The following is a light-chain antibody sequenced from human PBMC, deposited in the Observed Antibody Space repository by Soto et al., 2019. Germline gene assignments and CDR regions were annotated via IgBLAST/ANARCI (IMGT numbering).Light chain of an antibody. CDR1: QSVGDN. J-gene: IGKJ1*01. V-gene: IGKV3-15*01. CDR3: QKYNNWPET. CDR2: DAS. Sequence: ESLMTQSPATLSVSPGEEATLSCRASQSVGDNLAWYQQKPGQAPRLLLYDASIRATGVPARFSGSGSGTEFTLTISSLQSEDFAVYFCQKYNNWPETCGQGTKVEIK.